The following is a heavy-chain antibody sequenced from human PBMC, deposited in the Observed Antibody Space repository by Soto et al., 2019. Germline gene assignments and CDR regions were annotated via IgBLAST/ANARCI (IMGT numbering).Heavy chain of an antibody. CDR3: ARGWGSYSYYMDV. CDR1: GFSFSSSG. Sequence: QVQLVESGGGVVQPGGSLRLSCAASGFSFSSSGMHWVRQTPGKGLEWVAVIWYDGSNKYYADSVKGRFTISRDNSKNTLYLQMNTLRAEDTAVYYCARGWGSYSYYMDVWGKGTTVTVSS. D-gene: IGHD3-16*01. V-gene: IGHV3-33*01. J-gene: IGHJ6*03. CDR2: IWYDGSNK.